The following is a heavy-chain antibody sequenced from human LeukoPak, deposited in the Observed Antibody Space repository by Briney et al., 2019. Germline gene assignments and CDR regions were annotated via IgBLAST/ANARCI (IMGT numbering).Heavy chain of an antibody. D-gene: IGHD3-3*01. CDR2: IGYDGRDK. Sequence: GGSLRLSCAASGFSFSNYGLHWVRQAPGKGLEWVTFIGYDGRDKYYADSVKGRFTISKDNSKNTLYLQMSGLRAEDTAVYYCAKEFGDFWGGYQGAFNYWGQGTLVTVSS. V-gene: IGHV3-30*02. CDR1: GFSFSNYG. J-gene: IGHJ4*02. CDR3: AKEFGDFWGGYQGAFNY.